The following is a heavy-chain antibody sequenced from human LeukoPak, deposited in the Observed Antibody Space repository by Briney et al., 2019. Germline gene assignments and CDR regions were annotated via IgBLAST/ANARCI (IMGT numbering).Heavy chain of an antibody. D-gene: IGHD6-13*01. Sequence: PSETLSLTCTVSGGSVSIDYWGWIRQPPGKGLEWIGSIYYSGSTYYNPSLKSRVTISVDTSKNQFSLKLSSVTAADTAVYYCARDQGIAAAGIGYWGQGTLVTVSS. CDR1: GGSVSIDY. CDR2: IYYSGST. J-gene: IGHJ4*02. V-gene: IGHV4-39*07. CDR3: ARDQGIAAAGIGY.